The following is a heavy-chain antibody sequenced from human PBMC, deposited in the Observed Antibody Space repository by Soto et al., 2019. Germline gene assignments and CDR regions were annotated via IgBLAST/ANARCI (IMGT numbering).Heavy chain of an antibody. CDR3: ARQYVTIFGVVTSDY. Sequence: PGESLKISCKGSGYSFTSYWISWVRQMPGKGLEWMGRIDPGDSYTNYSPSFQGHVTISADKSISTAYLQWSSLKASDTAMYYCARQYVTIFGVVTSDYWGQGTPVTVSS. CDR1: GYSFTSYW. J-gene: IGHJ4*02. D-gene: IGHD3-3*01. V-gene: IGHV5-10-1*01. CDR2: IDPGDSYT.